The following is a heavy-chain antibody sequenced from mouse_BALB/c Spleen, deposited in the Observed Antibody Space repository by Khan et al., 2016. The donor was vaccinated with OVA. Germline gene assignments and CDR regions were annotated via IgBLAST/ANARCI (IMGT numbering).Heavy chain of an antibody. CDR3: ARNREPDYFDY. CDR2: IWAGGST. CDR1: GFSLTNYA. J-gene: IGHJ2*01. V-gene: IGHV2-9*02. Sequence: QVQLKESGSGLVAPSQSLSITCTVTGFSLTNYAIHWIRQPPGKNLEWLGIIWAGGSTNYNSALMSRLSISKDNSKSQVFLKMNSLHAHDTAIYYCARNREPDYFDYWGQGTTHTVSS.